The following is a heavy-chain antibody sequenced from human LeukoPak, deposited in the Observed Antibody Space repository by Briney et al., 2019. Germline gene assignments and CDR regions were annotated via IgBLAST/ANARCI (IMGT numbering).Heavy chain of an antibody. D-gene: IGHD3-3*01. J-gene: IGHJ6*02. CDR3: ARGLSTIFGVVIDYYYGMDV. CDR1: GYTFTSYG. V-gene: IGHV1-18*01. CDR2: ISAYNGNT. Sequence: GASVKVSCKASGYTFTSYGISWVRQAPGQGLEWMGWISAYNGNTNYAQKLQGRVTMTTDTSTSTAYMELRSLRSDDTAVYYCARGLSTIFGVVIDYYYGMDVWGQGTTVTVSS.